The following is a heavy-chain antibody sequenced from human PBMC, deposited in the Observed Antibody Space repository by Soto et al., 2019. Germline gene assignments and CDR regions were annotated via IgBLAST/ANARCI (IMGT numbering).Heavy chain of an antibody. CDR2: MNPKSGNT. D-gene: IGHD4-17*01. J-gene: IGHJ4*02. Sequence: QVQLVQSGAEVKKPGASVKVSCKASGYIFTSYEINWVRQATGQGLEWMGWMNPKSGNTGYAQKFQGRVTMTRNTSKGTAYRALGSGRSEDTAVYYCPSPTGTTSIFWGQGTLVTVPS. CDR3: PSPTGTTSIF. V-gene: IGHV1-8*01. CDR1: GYIFTSYE.